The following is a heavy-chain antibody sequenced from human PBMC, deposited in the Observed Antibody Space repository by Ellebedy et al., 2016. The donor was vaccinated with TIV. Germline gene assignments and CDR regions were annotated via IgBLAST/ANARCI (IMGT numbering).Heavy chain of an antibody. CDR2: ISGSGGST. CDR3: AKGFGGYDFWSGYAKNWYFDL. J-gene: IGHJ2*01. V-gene: IGHV3-23*01. D-gene: IGHD3-3*01. CDR1: GGSISSYY. Sequence: ETLSLXCTVSGGSISSYYWSWVRQAPGKGLEWVSAISGSGGSTYYADSVKGRFTISRDNSKNTLYLQMNSLRAEDTAVYYCAKGFGGYDFWSGYAKNWYFDLWGRGTLVTVSS.